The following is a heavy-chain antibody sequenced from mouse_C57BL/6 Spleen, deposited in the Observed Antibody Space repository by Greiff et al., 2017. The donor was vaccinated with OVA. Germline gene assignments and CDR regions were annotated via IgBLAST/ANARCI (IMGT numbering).Heavy chain of an antibody. J-gene: IGHJ2*01. D-gene: IGHD3-2*02. CDR3: ARDSSGYLNYFDY. CDR2: ISSGSSTI. V-gene: IGHV5-17*01. Sequence: EVQLQQSGGGLVKPGGSLKLSCAASGFTFSDYGMHWVRQAPEKGLEWVAYISSGSSTIYYADTVKGRFTISRDNAKNTLFLQMTSLRSEDTAMYYCARDSSGYLNYFDYWGQGTTLTVSS. CDR1: GFTFSDYG.